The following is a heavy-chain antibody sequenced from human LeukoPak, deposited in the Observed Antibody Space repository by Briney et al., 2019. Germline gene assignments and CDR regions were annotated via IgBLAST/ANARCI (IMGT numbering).Heavy chain of an antibody. Sequence: GGSLRLSCAASGFTFSSYAMHWVRQAPGKGLEWVAVISYDGRNKYYADSAKGRSTISRDKSKNTLSLQLKSLRAEDTAVYYCARDGYGLDSPMVSTNFDYWGQGTLVTVSS. V-gene: IGHV3-30*04. CDR2: ISYDGRNK. CDR1: GFTFSSYA. D-gene: IGHD5-18*01. J-gene: IGHJ4*02. CDR3: ARDGYGLDSPMVSTNFDY.